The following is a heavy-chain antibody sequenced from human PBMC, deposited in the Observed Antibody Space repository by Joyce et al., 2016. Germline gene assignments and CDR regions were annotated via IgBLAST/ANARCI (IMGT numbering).Heavy chain of an antibody. D-gene: IGHD2-15*01. CDR3: ARGGVRYCRDGRCFLVTNGLDV. V-gene: IGHV1-3*01. J-gene: IGHJ6*02. CDR1: GYAFNNYA. CDR2: KNADSNKT. Sequence: QVQLVQSGTEVKKPGASVTVSCKASGYAFNNYAMHWVRQAPGQTCEWMGWKNADSNKTKYSVKLQDRLTSTRDTAASTCYMELSSLTSEDTAVYFCARGGVRYCRDGRCFLVTNGLDVWGQGTTVTVSS.